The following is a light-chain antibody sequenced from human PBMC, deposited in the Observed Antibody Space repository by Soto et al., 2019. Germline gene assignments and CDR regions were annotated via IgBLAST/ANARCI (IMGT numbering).Light chain of an antibody. J-gene: IGLJ1*01. V-gene: IGLV1-40*01. CDR2: ENT. CDR1: SCDIGAGYD. Sequence: QSVLTQPPSASGAPGQRVTISCTGSSCDIGAGYDVHWYQQLPGTAPKHLIYENTNRPSGVPDRFSGSKSGTSASLAITGVQAEDEADYYCQSHVASRSGYVFGTGTKLTVL. CDR3: QSHVASRSGYV.